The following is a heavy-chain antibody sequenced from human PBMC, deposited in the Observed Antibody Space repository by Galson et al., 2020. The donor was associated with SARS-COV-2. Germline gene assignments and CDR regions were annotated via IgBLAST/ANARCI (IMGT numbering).Heavy chain of an antibody. CDR2: IYYSGST. D-gene: IGHD2-2*01. Sequence: SETLSLTCTVSGGSISSGGYYWSWIRQHPGKGLEWIGYIYYSGSTYYNPSLKSRVTISVDTSKNQFSLKLSSVTAADTAVYYCAREKYCSSTSCYRVSGGFVDVHWGQGTLVTVSS. V-gene: IGHV4-31*03. CDR3: AREKYCSSTSCYRVSGGFVDVH. CDR1: GGSISSGGYY. J-gene: IGHJ4*02.